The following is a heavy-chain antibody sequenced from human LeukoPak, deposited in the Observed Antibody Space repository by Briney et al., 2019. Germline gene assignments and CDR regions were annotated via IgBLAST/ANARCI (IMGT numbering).Heavy chain of an antibody. D-gene: IGHD2-2*01. V-gene: IGHV3-23*01. Sequence: PGGSLRLSCAASGFTFSLYSMKWVRQAPGKGLEWVSAISGSGGSTYYADSVKGRFTVSRDNSKNTLYLQMNSLRAEDTAVYYCANGYSEGRYCSSASCALWYWGQGTLVTVSS. CDR3: ANGYSEGRYCSSASCALWY. CDR1: GFTFSLYS. J-gene: IGHJ4*02. CDR2: ISGSGGST.